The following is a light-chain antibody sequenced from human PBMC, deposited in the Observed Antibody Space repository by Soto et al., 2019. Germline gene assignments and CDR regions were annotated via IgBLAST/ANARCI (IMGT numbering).Light chain of an antibody. Sequence: QSLLTQPPSVSAAPGQKVTISCSGSSSNIGHNYVSWYQQLPGTAPKLLIYDNNKRPSGIPDRFSGSQSGTSATLGITGLQTGDEADYYCGTWDSSLSAVFGGGTKVTVL. V-gene: IGLV1-51*01. J-gene: IGLJ2*01. CDR3: GTWDSSLSAV. CDR1: SSNIGHNY. CDR2: DNN.